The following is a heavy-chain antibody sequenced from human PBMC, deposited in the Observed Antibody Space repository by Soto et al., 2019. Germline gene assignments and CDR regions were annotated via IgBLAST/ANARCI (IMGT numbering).Heavy chain of an antibody. CDR3: ARVLIAVAGHDAFDI. V-gene: IGHV1-69*13. D-gene: IGHD6-19*01. CDR1: GGTFSSYA. J-gene: IGHJ3*02. Sequence: SVKVSCKASGGTFSSYAISWVRQAPGQGLEWMGGIIPIFGTANYAQKFQGRVTITADESTSTAYMELSSLRSEDTAVYYCARVLIAVAGHDAFDIWGQGTMVTVS. CDR2: IIPIFGTA.